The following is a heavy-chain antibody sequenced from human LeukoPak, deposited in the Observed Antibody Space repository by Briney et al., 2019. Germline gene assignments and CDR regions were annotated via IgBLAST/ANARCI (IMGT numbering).Heavy chain of an antibody. D-gene: IGHD6-13*01. CDR3: ARHAKAYGSSCDY. Sequence: GESLKISCRASGYSFTNYWIGWVRQMPGKGLEWMGIVYPGDSDTRYSPSFQGQVTISADKSISTAYLQWSSLKASDTAMYYCARHAKAYGSSCDYWGQGTLVTVSS. V-gene: IGHV5-51*01. J-gene: IGHJ4*02. CDR2: VYPGDSDT. CDR1: GYSFTNYW.